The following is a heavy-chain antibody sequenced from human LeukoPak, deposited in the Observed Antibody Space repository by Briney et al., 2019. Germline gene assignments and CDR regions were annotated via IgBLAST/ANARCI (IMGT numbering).Heavy chain of an antibody. CDR3: AKEGYYDSSGLNLDY. CDR1: GFTFSSYG. CDR2: IWYDGSNK. V-gene: IGHV3-33*06. Sequence: GGSLRLSCAASGFTFSSYGMHWVRQAPGKGLEWVAVIWYDGSNKYYADSVKGRFTISRDNSKNTLYLQMNSLRAEDTAVYYCAKEGYYDSSGLNLDYWGQGTLVTVSS. J-gene: IGHJ4*02. D-gene: IGHD3-22*01.